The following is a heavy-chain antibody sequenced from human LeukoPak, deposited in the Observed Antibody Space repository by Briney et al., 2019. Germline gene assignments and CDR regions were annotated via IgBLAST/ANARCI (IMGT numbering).Heavy chain of an antibody. Sequence: SETLSLTCAVYGGSFSGYYWSWIRQPPGKGLEWIGYIYYSGSTNYNPSLKSRVTISVDTSKNQFSLKLSSVTAADTAVYYCASFAITMVRGVIINDAFDIWGQGTMVTVSS. D-gene: IGHD3-10*01. V-gene: IGHV4-59*01. CDR3: ASFAITMVRGVIINDAFDI. CDR2: IYYSGST. CDR1: GGSFSGYY. J-gene: IGHJ3*02.